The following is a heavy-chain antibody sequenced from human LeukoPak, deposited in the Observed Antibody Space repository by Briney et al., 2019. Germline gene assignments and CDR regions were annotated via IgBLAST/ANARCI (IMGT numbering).Heavy chain of an antibody. J-gene: IGHJ4*02. CDR3: ARMYYDYVWGSYRPYYFDY. D-gene: IGHD3-16*02. Sequence: SETLSLTCTVSGGSISSDYWSWIRQPPGKGLEWIGYIYYRGSTNYNPSLKSRVTISVDTSKNQFSLKLSSVTAADTAVYYCARMYYDYVWGSYRPYYFDYWGQGTLVTVSS. CDR2: IYYRGST. CDR1: GGSISSDY. V-gene: IGHV4-59*08.